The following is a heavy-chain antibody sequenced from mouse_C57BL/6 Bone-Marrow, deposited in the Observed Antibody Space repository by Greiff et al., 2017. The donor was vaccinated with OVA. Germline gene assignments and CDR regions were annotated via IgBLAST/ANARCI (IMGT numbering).Heavy chain of an antibody. CDR2: INPYNGGT. Sequence: EVQLQQSGPVLVKPGASVKMSCKASGYTFTDYYMNWVKQSHGKSLEWIGVINPYNGGTSYNQKFKGKATLTVDKSSSTAYMELNSLTSEDSAVYYCARLDGYYFDYWGQGTTLTVSS. CDR1: GYTFTDYY. D-gene: IGHD2-3*01. CDR3: ARLDGYYFDY. V-gene: IGHV1-19*01. J-gene: IGHJ2*01.